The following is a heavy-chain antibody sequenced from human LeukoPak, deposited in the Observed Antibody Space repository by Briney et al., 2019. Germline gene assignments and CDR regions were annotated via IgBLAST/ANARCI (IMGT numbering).Heavy chain of an antibody. CDR3: ARDVDTAMVF. CDR2: IYYSGST. Sequence: SETLSLTCTVSGGSVSSGSYYWSWIRQPPGKGPEWIGYIYYSGSTNYNPSLKSRVTISVDTSKNQFSLKLSSVTAADTAVYYCARDVDTAMVFWGQGTLVTVSS. D-gene: IGHD5-18*01. V-gene: IGHV4-61*01. J-gene: IGHJ4*02. CDR1: GGSVSSGSYY.